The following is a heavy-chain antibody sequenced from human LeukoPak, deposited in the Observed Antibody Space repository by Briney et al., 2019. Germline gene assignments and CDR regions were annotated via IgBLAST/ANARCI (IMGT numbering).Heavy chain of an antibody. D-gene: IGHD5-18*01. Sequence: PSETLSLTCTVSGYSISSGYYWGWIRQPPGKGLEWIGSIYHNGSTYYNPSLKSRVTISVDTSKNQFSLKLSSVTAADTAVYYCAREVEDTAMMDYFDYWGQGTLVTVSS. CDR1: GYSISSGYY. J-gene: IGHJ4*02. CDR3: AREVEDTAMMDYFDY. V-gene: IGHV4-38-2*02. CDR2: IYHNGST.